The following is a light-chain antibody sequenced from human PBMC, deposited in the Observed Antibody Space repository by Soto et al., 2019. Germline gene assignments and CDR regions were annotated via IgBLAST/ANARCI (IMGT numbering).Light chain of an antibody. Sequence: SVLTQPPSVSVAPGQRVTISCTGSNSNIGAGFAVHWYQQLPGTAPKLLIHGNNNRPSGVPDRFSGSKSDTSASLAITGLQADDEADYYCHSYDSRLNCYVFGTGTKVTVL. CDR2: GNN. CDR1: NSNIGAGFA. CDR3: HSYDSRLNCYV. J-gene: IGLJ1*01. V-gene: IGLV1-40*01.